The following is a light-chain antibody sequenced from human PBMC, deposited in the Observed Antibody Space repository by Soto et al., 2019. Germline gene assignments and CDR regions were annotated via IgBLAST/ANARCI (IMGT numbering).Light chain of an antibody. J-gene: IGKJ1*01. Sequence: DIQMAQSQYTLSGSLGYIVTITCRASQSISSWLAWYQQKPGKAPKFLIYKASTLQSGVPSRFSGGGSGTEFTLTISRLEPEDFAVYYCQQFGSSPWTFGQGTKVDI. CDR3: QQFGSSPWT. CDR1: QSISSW. V-gene: IGKV1-5*03. CDR2: KAS.